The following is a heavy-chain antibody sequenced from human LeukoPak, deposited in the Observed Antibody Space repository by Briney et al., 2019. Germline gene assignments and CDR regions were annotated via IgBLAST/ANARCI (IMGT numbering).Heavy chain of an antibody. D-gene: IGHD3-22*01. Sequence: GGSLRLSCAASGFSFSSYRMSWVRQAPGKGLEWVANIKPDGSDKYYVDSVKGRSTTSRDNAKNSLYLQMNSLRDEDTAVYYCARLGDSSGYYDFWGQGALVTVSS. V-gene: IGHV3-7*01. CDR3: ARLGDSSGYYDF. J-gene: IGHJ4*02. CDR2: IKPDGSDK. CDR1: GFSFSSYR.